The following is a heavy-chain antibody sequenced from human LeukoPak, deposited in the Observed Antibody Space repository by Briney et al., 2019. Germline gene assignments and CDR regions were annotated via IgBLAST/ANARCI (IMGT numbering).Heavy chain of an antibody. CDR2: INHSGST. J-gene: IGHJ4*02. CDR3: ARGKTFFYFDY. V-gene: IGHV4-34*01. CDR1: GGSFSGYY. Sequence: SETLSLTCAVYGGSFSGYYWSWLRQPPGKGPEWIGEINHSGSTNYNPSLKSRVTISVDTSKNQFSLKLSSVTAADTAVYYCARGKTFFYFDYWGQGTLVTVSS.